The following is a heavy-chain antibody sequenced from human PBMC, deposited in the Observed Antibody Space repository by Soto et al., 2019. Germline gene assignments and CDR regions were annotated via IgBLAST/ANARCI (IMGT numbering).Heavy chain of an antibody. Sequence: QVQLVQSGAEVKKPGASVKVSCKASGYTFTSYDINWVRQATGQGLEWMGWMNPNSGNPGYAQKFQGRVTMTRNTSRSTAYMDVSSLRSEDTAVYYCARGEDLRWAPERYFDLWGRGTLVTVSS. CDR1: GYTFTSYD. D-gene: IGHD1-26*01. CDR2: MNPNSGNP. J-gene: IGHJ2*01. V-gene: IGHV1-8*01. CDR3: ARGEDLRWAPERYFDL.